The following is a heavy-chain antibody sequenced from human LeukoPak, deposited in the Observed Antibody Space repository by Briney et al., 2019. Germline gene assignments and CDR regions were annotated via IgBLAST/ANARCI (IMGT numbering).Heavy chain of an antibody. D-gene: IGHD3-10*01. Sequence: SETLSLTCTVPGGSIGRGGYYWTWIRQHPGKGLEWIGYIYYTGSTYYNPSLKSRVAISMDASKYQFSLRLSSVTAADTAVYYCTRAGPHYGSGTDYSFYGMDVWGQGTTVTVSS. V-gene: IGHV4-31*03. CDR3: TRAGPHYGSGTDYSFYGMDV. J-gene: IGHJ6*02. CDR1: GGSIGRGGYY. CDR2: IYYTGST.